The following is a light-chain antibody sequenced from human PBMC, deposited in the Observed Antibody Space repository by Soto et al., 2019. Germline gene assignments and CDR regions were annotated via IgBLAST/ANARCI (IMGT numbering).Light chain of an antibody. CDR3: AAWDASLDGYV. J-gene: IGLJ1*01. V-gene: IGLV1-44*01. CDR2: SYD. Sequence: QSALTQPPSASGTPGQRVTISCSTSSSNLGDNTVNWYQQGPGTAPKLLIYSYDQRPSGVPDRFSGSKSGTSASLAISGLQSEDEADYYCAAWDASLDGYVFGTGTKVTVL. CDR1: SSNLGDNT.